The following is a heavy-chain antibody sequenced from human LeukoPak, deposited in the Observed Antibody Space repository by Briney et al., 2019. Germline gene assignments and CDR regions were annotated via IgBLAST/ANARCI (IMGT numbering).Heavy chain of an antibody. CDR3: ARDLLDIYYYDSSGYHPYYFDY. V-gene: IGHV1-69*05. CDR1: GGTISSYA. D-gene: IGHD3-22*01. J-gene: IGHJ4*02. Sequence: SVKVSCKASGGTISSYAISWVRQAPGQGLEWMGRIIPIFGTANYAQKFQGRVTITTDESTSTAYMELSSLRSEDTAVYYCARDLLDIYYYDSSGYHPYYFDYWGQGTLVTVSS. CDR2: IIPIFGTA.